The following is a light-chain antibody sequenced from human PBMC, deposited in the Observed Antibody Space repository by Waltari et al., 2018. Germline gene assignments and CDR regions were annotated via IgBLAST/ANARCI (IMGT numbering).Light chain of an antibody. V-gene: IGKV1-NL1*01. Sequence: DIQLNQSPASLSASVGDRVTTSCRASQGITSSLAWYQQQPGKAPKLLVFAASRLQSGVPSRFSGSGSGTQYTLTISNLQPEDFATYYCQQYSSTLLITFGGGTKVEIK. CDR1: QGITSS. CDR3: QQYSSTLLIT. J-gene: IGKJ4*01. CDR2: AAS.